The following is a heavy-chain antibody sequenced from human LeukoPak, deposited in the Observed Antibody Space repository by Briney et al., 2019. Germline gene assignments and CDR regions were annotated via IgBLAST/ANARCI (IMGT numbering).Heavy chain of an antibody. D-gene: IGHD3-22*01. V-gene: IGHV3-33*01. Sequence: GGSLRLSCAASGFTFSSYGMHWVRQAPGKGLEWVAVIWYDGSNKYYADSVKGRFTISRDNSKNTLYLQMNSLRAEDTAVYYCARVSDSSGYYYPDYWGQGTLVTDSS. CDR1: GFTFSSYG. J-gene: IGHJ4*02. CDR3: ARVSDSSGYYYPDY. CDR2: IWYDGSNK.